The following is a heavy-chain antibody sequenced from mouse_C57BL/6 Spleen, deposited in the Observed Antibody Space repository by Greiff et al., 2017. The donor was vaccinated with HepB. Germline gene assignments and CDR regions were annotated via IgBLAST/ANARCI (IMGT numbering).Heavy chain of an antibody. CDR3: ARNFDY. J-gene: IGHJ2*01. V-gene: IGHV1-82*01. Sequence: VQLQQSGPELVKPGASVKISCKASGYAFSSSWMNWVKQRPGKGLEWIGRIYPGDGDTNYNGKFKGKATLTADKSSSTADMQLSSLTSEESAVYFCARNFDYWGQGTTLTVSA. CDR1: GYAFSSSW. CDR2: IYPGDGDT.